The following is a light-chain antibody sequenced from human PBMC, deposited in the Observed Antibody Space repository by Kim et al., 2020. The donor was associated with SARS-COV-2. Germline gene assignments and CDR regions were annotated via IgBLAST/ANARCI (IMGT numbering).Light chain of an antibody. CDR2: GKS. V-gene: IGLV3-19*01. J-gene: IGLJ1*01. CDR1: SLRRYF. CDR3: NSRDSSGDQFV. Sequence: SSELTQGPAVSVALGQTVRITCQGDSLRRYFANWYQQKPGQAPVLVIYGKSNRPSGIPDRFSGSSSGNTASLTITGAQAEDEADYYCNSRDSSGDQFVFG.